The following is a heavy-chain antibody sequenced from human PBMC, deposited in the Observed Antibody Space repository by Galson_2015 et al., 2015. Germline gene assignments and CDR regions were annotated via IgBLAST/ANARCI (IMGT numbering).Heavy chain of an antibody. V-gene: IGHV6-1*01. CDR1: GDSVSSHSVA. CDR2: TYYRSKWYN. J-gene: IGHJ3*02. D-gene: IGHD2-21*01. CDR3: ARGLHIAFDI. Sequence: CAISGDSVSSHSVAWNWIRQSPSRGLEWLGRTYYRSKWYNDYAISVKSRITINPDTSRNHFSLQLNSVTPEDTAVYYCARGLHIAFDIWGQGTMVTVSS.